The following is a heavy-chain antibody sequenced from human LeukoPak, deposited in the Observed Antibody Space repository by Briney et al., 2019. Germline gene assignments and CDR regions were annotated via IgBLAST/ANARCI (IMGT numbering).Heavy chain of an antibody. V-gene: IGHV4-4*02. D-gene: IGHD2-21*02. CDR1: GGSISSSNW. CDR3: ARYSAPVTSIDY. J-gene: IGHJ4*02. CDR2: IYHSGST. Sequence: ASETLSLTCAVSGGSISSSNWWSWVRQPPGKGLEWIGEIYHSGSTNYNPSLKSRVTISVDKSKNQFSLKLSSVTAADTAVYYCARYSAPVTSIDYWGQGTLVTVSS.